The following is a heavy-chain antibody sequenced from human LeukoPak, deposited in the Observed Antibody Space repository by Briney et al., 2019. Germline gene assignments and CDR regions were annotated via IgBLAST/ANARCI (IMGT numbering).Heavy chain of an antibody. CDR2: ISYDGSNE. CDR1: GFTFSSYV. J-gene: IGHJ4*02. V-gene: IGHV3-30*04. Sequence: PGGSLRLSCAASGFTFSSYVMHWVRQAPGKGLEWVAIISYDGSNEYYADSVKGRFTISRDNSKNTLSLQMNSLRAEDTAVFYCAKQDYASSGYQFDYWGQGTLVTVSS. D-gene: IGHD3-22*01. CDR3: AKQDYASSGYQFDY.